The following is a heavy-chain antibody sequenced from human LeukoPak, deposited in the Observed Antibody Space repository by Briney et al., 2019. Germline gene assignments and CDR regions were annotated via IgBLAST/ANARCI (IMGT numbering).Heavy chain of an antibody. CDR2: ISFDGAKI. CDR3: ARDHAKGAATYFDY. CDR1: GFPFSNYA. V-gene: IGHV3-30*04. Sequence: PGRSLRLSCTASGFPFSNYAMNWVRQTPGKGLEWVALISFDGAKIYYADSVKGRFTISRDNSKNTLFLQMNSLTVEEPAVYYCARDHAKGAATYFDYWGQGTLVTVSS. J-gene: IGHJ4*02. D-gene: IGHD2-15*01.